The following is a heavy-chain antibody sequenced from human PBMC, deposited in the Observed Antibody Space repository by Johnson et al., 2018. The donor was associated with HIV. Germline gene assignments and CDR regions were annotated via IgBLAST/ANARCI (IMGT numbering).Heavy chain of an antibody. V-gene: IGHV3-15*01. J-gene: IGHJ3*02. CDR2: ITSNTDGGTT. CDR3: AKRSGSYAFDI. D-gene: IGHD3-22*01. CDR1: GFTFSNAW. Sequence: VQLVESGGGLVKPGGSLRLSCAASGFTFSNAWMSWVRQAPGKGLEWVGRITSNTDGGTTDYAAPVKGRFTISRDNSKNTLYLQMNSLRAEDTAVYYCAKRSGSYAFDIWGQGTMVTVSS.